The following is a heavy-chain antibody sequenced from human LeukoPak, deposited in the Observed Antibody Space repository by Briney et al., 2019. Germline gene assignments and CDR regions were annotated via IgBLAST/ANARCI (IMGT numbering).Heavy chain of an antibody. V-gene: IGHV4-34*01. Sequence: SETLSLTCTVSGGSISSYYWSWIRQPPGKGLEWIGEINHSGSTNYNPSLKSRVTISVDTSKNQFSLKLSSVTAADTAVYYCARGGRGTIFGVVIVGSPRWFNPWGQGTLVTVSS. J-gene: IGHJ5*02. CDR1: GGSISSYY. CDR3: ARGGRGTIFGVVIVGSPRWFNP. CDR2: INHSGST. D-gene: IGHD3-3*01.